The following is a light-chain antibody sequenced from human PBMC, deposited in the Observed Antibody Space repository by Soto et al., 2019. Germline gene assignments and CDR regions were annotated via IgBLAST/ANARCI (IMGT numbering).Light chain of an antibody. CDR2: TAS. CDR3: QQSYNTPRT. V-gene: IGKV1-39*01. J-gene: IGKJ1*01. Sequence: DIQMTQSPSSLSASVGDRVTITCRTSQPISDYLNWYQQKPGKAPSLLIYTASNLQTGVPSRLSGSGSGTHFTYTISSLQPEDFATYYCQQSYNTPRTFGQGTKVEIK. CDR1: QPISDY.